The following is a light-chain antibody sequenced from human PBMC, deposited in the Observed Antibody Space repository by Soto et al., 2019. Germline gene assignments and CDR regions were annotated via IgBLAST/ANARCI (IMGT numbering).Light chain of an antibody. CDR3: QQYGTIPLT. CDR1: QSVSNNY. V-gene: IGKV3-20*01. CDR2: GAS. J-gene: IGKJ4*01. Sequence: EIVLTQSPGTLSLSPGDRATLSCRASQSVSNNYLAWYQQKPGQAPRLLIYGASSRATGVPDRFSGSGSGTDFTLTISRLEPEDFAVYYCQQYGTIPLTFGGGTKVDIK.